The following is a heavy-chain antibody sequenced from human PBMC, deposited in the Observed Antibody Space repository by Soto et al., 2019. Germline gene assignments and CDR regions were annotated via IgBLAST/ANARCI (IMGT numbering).Heavy chain of an antibody. J-gene: IGHJ4*02. CDR1: GFTFTNYA. CDR2: LSGSGGST. V-gene: IGHV3-23*01. Sequence: EVQLLESGGGLVQPGGSLRLSFAASGFTFTNYAMSWVRQAPGKGLKWVSALSGSGGSTYYADSVKGRCTISRDNSKNTLYLQMNSLRAEDTAVYYCAKGESGWYRFDYWGQGTLVTVSS. CDR3: AKGESGWYRFDY. D-gene: IGHD6-19*01.